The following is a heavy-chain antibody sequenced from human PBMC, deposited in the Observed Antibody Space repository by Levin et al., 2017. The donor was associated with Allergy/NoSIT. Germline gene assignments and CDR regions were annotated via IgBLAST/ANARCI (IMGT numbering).Heavy chain of an antibody. CDR1: GFSVYSFW. CDR2: INPDGSVK. CDR3: VTWGTYHS. V-gene: IGHV3-7*01. Sequence: PGGSLRLSCAASGFSVYSFWMSWIRQAPGKGLEWVAHINPDGSVKRYVDSVQGRFTISRENAKNSVYLQMSSLRAEDTAVYYCVTWGTYHSWGQGTLVTVSS. J-gene: IGHJ4*02. D-gene: IGHD3-16*02.